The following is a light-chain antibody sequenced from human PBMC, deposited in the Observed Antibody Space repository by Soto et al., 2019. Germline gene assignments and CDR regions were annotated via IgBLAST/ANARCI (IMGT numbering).Light chain of an antibody. V-gene: IGKV1-9*01. CDR3: QQLNSYPPWT. Sequence: DIQLTQSPSFLPASVGDRVTITCRASQGISRSLAWYQQKPGKAPELLIYTASTLQSGVPSRFSGSGSGTEFPLPISSLQPEDFAPYYCQQLNSYPPWTFGQGTKVEIK. CDR1: QGISRS. J-gene: IGKJ1*01. CDR2: TAS.